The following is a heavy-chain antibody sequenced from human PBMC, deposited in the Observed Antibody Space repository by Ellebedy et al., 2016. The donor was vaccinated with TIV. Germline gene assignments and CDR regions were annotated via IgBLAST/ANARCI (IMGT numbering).Heavy chain of an antibody. CDR2: IYYSGST. CDR1: GGSIRSGGHY. D-gene: IGHD3-22*01. Sequence: MPSETLSLTCTVSGGSIRSGGHYWSWIRQHPGKGLEWIGSIYYSGSTYYKPSLKSRVTISVDTSKNQFSLKLSSVTAADTAVYYCARSLLSYESSGYFDYWGQGTLVTVSS. V-gene: IGHV4-31*03. CDR3: ARSLLSYESSGYFDY. J-gene: IGHJ4*02.